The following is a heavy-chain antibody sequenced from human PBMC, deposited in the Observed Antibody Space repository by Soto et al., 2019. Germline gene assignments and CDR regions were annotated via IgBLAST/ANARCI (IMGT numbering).Heavy chain of an antibody. D-gene: IGHD3-3*01. Sequence: ASVKVSCKASGYTFTSYAMHWVRQAPGQRLEWMGWINAGNGNTTYSQNFQGRVTITRDTSASTAYMELSSLRSEDTAVYYCARDARLRFLEWLPMDVWGQGTTVTVSS. CDR3: ARDARLRFLEWLPMDV. J-gene: IGHJ6*02. V-gene: IGHV1-3*01. CDR2: INAGNGNT. CDR1: GYTFTSYA.